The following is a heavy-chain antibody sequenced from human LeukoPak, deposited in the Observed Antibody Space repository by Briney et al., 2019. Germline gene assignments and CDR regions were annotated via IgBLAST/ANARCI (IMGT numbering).Heavy chain of an antibody. CDR2: IKQDGSEK. Sequence: GGSLRLSCAASGFTFSSYSMNWVRQAPGKGLEWVANIKQDGSEKYYVDSVKGRFTISRDNAKNSLYLQMNSLRAEDTAVYYCAGTRWAAIPYYYYYGMDVWGQGTTVTVSS. V-gene: IGHV3-7*01. D-gene: IGHD2-2*01. CDR3: AGTRWAAIPYYYYYGMDV. J-gene: IGHJ6*02. CDR1: GFTFSSYS.